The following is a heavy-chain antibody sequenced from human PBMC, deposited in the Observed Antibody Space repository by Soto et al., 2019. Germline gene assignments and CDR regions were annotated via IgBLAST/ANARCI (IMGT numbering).Heavy chain of an antibody. CDR3: AKYSISLTLEGYFDY. V-gene: IGHV3-30*18. CDR1: GFTFSSYG. Sequence: GGSLRLSCAASGFTFSSYGMHWVRQAPGKGLEWVAVISYDGSNKYYADSVKGRFTISRDNSKNTLYLQMNSLRAEDTAVYYCAKYSISLTLEGYFDYWGQGTLVTVSS. J-gene: IGHJ4*02. CDR2: ISYDGSNK. D-gene: IGHD3-3*02.